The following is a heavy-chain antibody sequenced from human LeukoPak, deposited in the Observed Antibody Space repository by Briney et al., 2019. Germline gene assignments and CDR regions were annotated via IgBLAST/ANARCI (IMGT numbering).Heavy chain of an antibody. CDR2: MNPNSGNT. Sequence: ASVKVSCKASGYTFTSYDINWVRQATGQGLEWMGWMNPNSGNTGYAQKFQGRVTMTRNTSISTPYMELSSLRSEDTAVYYCARVSFGFLEWLGDYWGQGTLVTVSS. J-gene: IGHJ4*02. CDR3: ARVSFGFLEWLGDY. V-gene: IGHV1-8*01. CDR1: GYTFTSYD. D-gene: IGHD3-3*01.